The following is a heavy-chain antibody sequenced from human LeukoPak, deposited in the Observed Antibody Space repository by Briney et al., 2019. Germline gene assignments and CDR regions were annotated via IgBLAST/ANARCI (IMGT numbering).Heavy chain of an antibody. Sequence: QPGGSLRLSCAASGFAFRDYAMNWVRQAPGKGLEWVSSINENDGGTSYADSVKGRFTISRDNYRDTLYLQMNSLRAEDTAVYYCATGGSSWHDYWGQGTLVTVSS. D-gene: IGHD6-13*01. V-gene: IGHV3-23*01. CDR2: INENDGGT. CDR1: GFAFRDYA. CDR3: ATGGSSWHDY. J-gene: IGHJ4*02.